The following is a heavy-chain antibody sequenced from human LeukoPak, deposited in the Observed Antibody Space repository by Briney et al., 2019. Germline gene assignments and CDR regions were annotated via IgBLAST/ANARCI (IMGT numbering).Heavy chain of an antibody. D-gene: IGHD6-13*01. Sequence: SVKVSCKASGGTFSSYAISWVRQAPGQGLEWMGGIIPIFGTANYAQKFQGRVTITADKSTSTAYMELSSLRSEDTAVYYCARGAARDYYYYYMDVWGKGTTVTVSS. CDR2: IIPIFGTA. V-gene: IGHV1-69*06. J-gene: IGHJ6*03. CDR3: ARGAARDYYYYYMDV. CDR1: GGTFSSYA.